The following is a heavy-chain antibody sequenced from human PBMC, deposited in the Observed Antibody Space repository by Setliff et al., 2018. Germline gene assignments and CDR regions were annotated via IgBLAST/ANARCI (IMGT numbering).Heavy chain of an antibody. Sequence: GASVKVSCKASGYTFTNHYMHWVRQAPGQGLEWMGMINTNTGNPSYAQGFTGRFVFSLDTSVSTAYLQVSSLKAEDTAIYYCARGSRFGTIVYRGDYYLDVWGKGTTVTVSS. CDR2: INTNTGNP. V-gene: IGHV7-4-1*02. CDR1: GYTFTNHY. CDR3: ARGSRFGTIVYRGDYYLDV. J-gene: IGHJ6*03. D-gene: IGHD3-10*01.